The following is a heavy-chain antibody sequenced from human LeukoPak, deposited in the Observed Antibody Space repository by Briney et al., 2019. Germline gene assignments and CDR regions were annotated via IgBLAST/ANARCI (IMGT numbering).Heavy chain of an antibody. Sequence: PSETLSLTCTVSGGSVSSGSYFWSWIRQPPGKGLEWIGYISYSGSTNYNPSPKSRVTISVDTSKNQFSLKLSSVTAADTAVFYCARSPWGIAAAGHWGQGTLVTVFS. V-gene: IGHV4-61*01. J-gene: IGHJ4*02. D-gene: IGHD6-13*01. CDR1: GGSVSSGSYF. CDR2: ISYSGST. CDR3: ARSPWGIAAAGH.